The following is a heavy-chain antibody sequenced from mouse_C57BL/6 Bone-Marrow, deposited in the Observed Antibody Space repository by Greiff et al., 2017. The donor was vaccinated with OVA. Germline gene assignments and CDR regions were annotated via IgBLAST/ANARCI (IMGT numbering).Heavy chain of an antibody. V-gene: IGHV1-52*01. CDR2: IDPSDSET. Sequence: QVQLQQPGAELVRPGSSVKLSCKASGYTFTSYWMHWVKQRPIQGLEWIGNIDPSDSETHYNQKFKDKATLTVDKSSSTAYMQLSSLTSEDSAVYFCARHEDRGAPGFAYWGQGTLVTVSA. J-gene: IGHJ3*01. D-gene: IGHD2-14*01. CDR3: ARHEDRGAPGFAY. CDR1: GYTFTSYW.